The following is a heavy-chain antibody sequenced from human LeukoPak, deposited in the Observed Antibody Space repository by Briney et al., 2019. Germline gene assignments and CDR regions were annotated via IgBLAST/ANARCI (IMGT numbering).Heavy chain of an antibody. CDR3: ARDGMPWYSSSHPGYFDY. J-gene: IGHJ4*02. CDR1: GFTFSSYA. D-gene: IGHD6-6*01. CDR2: ISYDGSNK. Sequence: GGSLRLSCAAPGFTFSSYAMHWVRQAPGKGLEWVAVISYDGSNKYYADSVKGRFTISRDNSKNTLYLQMNSLRAEDTAVYYCARDGMPWYSSSHPGYFDYWGQGTLVTVSS. V-gene: IGHV3-30-3*01.